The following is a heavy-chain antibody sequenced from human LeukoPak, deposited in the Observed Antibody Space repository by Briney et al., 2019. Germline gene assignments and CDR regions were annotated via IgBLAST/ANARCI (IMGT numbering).Heavy chain of an antibody. V-gene: IGHV1-18*01. CDR1: GYTFTSYG. Sequence: ASVKVSCKASGYTFTSYGISWVRQAPGQGLEWMGWISAYNGNTNYAQKLQGRVTMTRDTSISTAYMELSRLRSDDTAVYYCAREGTDGYNFDYWGQGTLVTVSS. CDR3: AREGTDGYNFDY. J-gene: IGHJ4*02. D-gene: IGHD5-24*01. CDR2: ISAYNGNT.